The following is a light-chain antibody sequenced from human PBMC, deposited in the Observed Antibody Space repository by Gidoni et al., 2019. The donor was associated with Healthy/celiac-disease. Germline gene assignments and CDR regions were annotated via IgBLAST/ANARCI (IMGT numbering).Light chain of an antibody. CDR2: EVS. CDR3: SSYAGSNNFKV. CDR1: SSDVGGYNY. Sequence: QSALTQPPSASGSPGQSVTISCTGTSSDVGGYNYVSWYQQYPGKAPKLMIYEVSNRPSGVPDRFSGSKSGNTASLTVSGLQAEDEADYYCSSYAGSNNFKVFGGGTKLTVL. J-gene: IGLJ3*02. V-gene: IGLV2-8*01.